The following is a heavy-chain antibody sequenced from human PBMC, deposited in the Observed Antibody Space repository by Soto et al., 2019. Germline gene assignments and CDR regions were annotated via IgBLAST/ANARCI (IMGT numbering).Heavy chain of an antibody. Sequence: QVQLQESGPGLVKPSGTLSLTCAVSGASISSSYWCCWVRQPPGEELEWMGVIHHSTGTNSNTSLKIRVTISVDKSKNQLVLRLTSVAVADASVYYCARNDVCDMDVGGQWTTFTVSS. CDR2: IHHSTGT. V-gene: IGHV4-4*02. D-gene: IGHD3-16*01. CDR1: GASISSSYW. J-gene: IGHJ6*02. CDR3: ARNDVCDMDV.